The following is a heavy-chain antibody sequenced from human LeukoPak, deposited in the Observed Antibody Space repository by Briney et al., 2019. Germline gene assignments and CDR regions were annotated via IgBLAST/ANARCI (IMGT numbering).Heavy chain of an antibody. J-gene: IGHJ2*01. V-gene: IGHV4-59*08. CDR3: ARSLRDSHQSRVYWYFDL. CDR1: GGSISSHY. CDR2: ISYSGST. Sequence: PSETLSLTCTVSGGSISSHYWSWIRQPPGKGLEWIGYISYSGSTNYNPSFKSRVTISMDTSKNQFSLKLSSVTAADTAVYYCARSLRDSHQSRVYWYFDLWGRGTLVTVCS. D-gene: IGHD2-21*02.